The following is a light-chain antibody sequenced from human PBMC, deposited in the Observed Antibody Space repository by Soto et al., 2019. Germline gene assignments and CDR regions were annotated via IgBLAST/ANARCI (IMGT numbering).Light chain of an antibody. CDR1: SSDVGGYNY. CDR3: SSYTTSNTRQIV. J-gene: IGLJ1*01. V-gene: IGLV2-14*03. CDR2: DVS. Sequence: QSVLTQPASVSGSPGQSINISCTGTSSDVGGYNYVSWYQHHPGKAPKLIIYDVSNRPSGVSNPFSGSKSGNTASLTISGLHPEDEADYYCSSYTTSNTRQIVFGTGTKVTVL.